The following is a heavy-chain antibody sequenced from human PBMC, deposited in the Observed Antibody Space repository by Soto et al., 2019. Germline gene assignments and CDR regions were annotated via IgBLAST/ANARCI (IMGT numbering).Heavy chain of an antibody. D-gene: IGHD2-2*01. CDR1: GYTFIRYG. V-gene: IGHV1-18*01. CDR3: ARGGCYDNDGENLGYYGLDV. Sequence: QVQLVQSAAEMKKPGASVKVSCKASGYTFIRYGITWVRQAPGQGLEWMGWISGYNDYTNYAQKLQGRVTMTWDTTPRTDYLGIRSLTSDATGVYYCARGGCYDNDGENLGYYGLDVWGRGITFSVSS. J-gene: IGHJ6*02. CDR2: ISGYNDYT.